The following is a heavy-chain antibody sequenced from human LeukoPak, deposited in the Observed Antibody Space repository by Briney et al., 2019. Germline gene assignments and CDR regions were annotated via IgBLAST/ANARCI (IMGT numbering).Heavy chain of an antibody. Sequence: GGSLRLSCSASGFXLSIYSIHWVRQAPGKGLEYVSAISTDGGSTYYADSVKSRFTISRDNSKNTLYLQMSSLRTEDTAMYYCAGYDAGNYPPTDDYWGQGTLVTVSS. D-gene: IGHD1-7*01. CDR1: GFXLSIYS. V-gene: IGHV3-64D*06. CDR3: AGYDAGNYPPTDDY. CDR2: ISTDGGST. J-gene: IGHJ4*02.